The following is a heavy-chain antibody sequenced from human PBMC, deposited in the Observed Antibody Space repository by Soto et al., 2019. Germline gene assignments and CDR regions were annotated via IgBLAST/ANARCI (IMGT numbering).Heavy chain of an antibody. J-gene: IGHJ6*02. CDR3: AGYSSSSVAYYYYGMDV. Sequence: EVQLLESVGGLVQPGGSLSLSCAASGFTFSSYALSWVRQAPGKGLEWVSAISGSGGNTYYADSVKGRFTISRDNSKNTVYLQVNSLRAEDTAVYYCAGYSSSSVAYYYYGMDVWGQGTTVTVSS. CDR1: GFTFSSYA. D-gene: IGHD6-6*01. CDR2: ISGSGGNT. V-gene: IGHV3-23*01.